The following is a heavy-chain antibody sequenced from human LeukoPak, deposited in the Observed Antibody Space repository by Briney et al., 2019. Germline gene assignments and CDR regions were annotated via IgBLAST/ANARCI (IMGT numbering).Heavy chain of an antibody. CDR1: GFTFSSYS. CDR2: ISSSSSYI. CDR3: ARGGAYYYYMDV. V-gene: IGHV3-21*01. J-gene: IGHJ6*03. Sequence: GGSLRLSCAASGFTFSSYSMNWVRQAPGKGLEWASSISSSSSYIYYADSLKGRFTISRDNAKNSLYLQMNSLRAEDTAVYYCARGGAYYYYMDVWGKGTTVTVSS. D-gene: IGHD4/OR15-4a*01.